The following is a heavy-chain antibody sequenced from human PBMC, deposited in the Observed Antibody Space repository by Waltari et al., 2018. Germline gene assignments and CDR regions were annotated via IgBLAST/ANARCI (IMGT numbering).Heavy chain of an antibody. D-gene: IGHD4-4*01. CDR2: INHSGST. J-gene: IGHJ6*02. CDR1: GGSFSGSY. CDR3: ARGGNSNYGMDV. V-gene: IGHV4-34*01. Sequence: QVQLQQWGAGLLKPSETLSLTCAVYGGSFSGSYWSWIRQPPGKGLEWIGEINHSGSTNYNPSLKSRVTISVDTSKNQFSLKLSSVTAADTAVYYCARGGNSNYGMDVWGQGTTVTVSS.